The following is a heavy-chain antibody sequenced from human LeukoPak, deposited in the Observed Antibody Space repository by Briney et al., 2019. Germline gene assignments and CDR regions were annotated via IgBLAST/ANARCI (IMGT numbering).Heavy chain of an antibody. CDR2: LSFDGDEK. J-gene: IGHJ4*02. Sequence: GGSLRLSCAASGFTFNTYSMHWVRQAPGKGLEWVAVLSFDGDEKHYADSVKGRFTISRDNSKNTLYLQMNSLRAEDTAVYYCAKAATPGDTIFGVVIAPFDYWGQGTLVTVSS. V-gene: IGHV3-30-3*01. D-gene: IGHD3-3*01. CDR1: GFTFNTYS. CDR3: AKAATPGDTIFGVVIAPFDY.